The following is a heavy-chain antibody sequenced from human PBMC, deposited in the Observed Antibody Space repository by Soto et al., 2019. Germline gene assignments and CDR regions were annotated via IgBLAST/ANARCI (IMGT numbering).Heavy chain of an antibody. CDR3: ARSPPTPMAARQYYFDY. J-gene: IGHJ4*02. CDR2: IYYSGST. D-gene: IGHD6-6*01. CDR1: GVSISSSSYY. Sequence: SETLSLTCTVSGVSISSSSYYWGWIRQPPGKGLEWIGSIYYSGSTYYNPSLKSRVTISVDTSKNQFSLKLSSVTAADTAVYYCARSPPTPMAARQYYFDYWGQGTLVTVSS. V-gene: IGHV4-39*01.